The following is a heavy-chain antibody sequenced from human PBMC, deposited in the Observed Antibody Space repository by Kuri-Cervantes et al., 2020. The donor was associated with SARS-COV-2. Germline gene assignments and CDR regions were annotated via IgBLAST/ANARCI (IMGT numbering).Heavy chain of an antibody. CDR3: AKAGEYCSSTSCGEGYYYYGMDV. J-gene: IGHJ6*02. CDR2: SSYDGSNK. D-gene: IGHD2-2*01. Sequence: GGSLRLSCAASGFSFSSFAMHWVRQAPGKGLEWVAVSSYDGSNKYYADSVTGRFTISRDNSKNTLYLQMNSLRAEDTAVYYCAKAGEYCSSTSCGEGYYYYGMDVWGQGTTVTVSS. CDR1: GFSFSSFA. V-gene: IGHV3-30*18.